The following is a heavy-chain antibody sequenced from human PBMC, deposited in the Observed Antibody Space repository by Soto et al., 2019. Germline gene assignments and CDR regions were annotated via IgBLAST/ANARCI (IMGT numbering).Heavy chain of an antibody. V-gene: IGHV4-59*08. CDR2: IYATGST. Sequence: QMQLQESGPGLVKPPATQSLTCTVSGGPMGSHYWSWIRQPPGKGLEWVGHIYATGSTKYNPSLGSLVTISIDTSKTQFSVKLSSRTAADTAMYCCARHQSGDEYGMTHFDYWGQGILVTVSS. CDR1: GGPMGSHY. D-gene: IGHD5-12*01. J-gene: IGHJ4*02. CDR3: ARHQSGDEYGMTHFDY.